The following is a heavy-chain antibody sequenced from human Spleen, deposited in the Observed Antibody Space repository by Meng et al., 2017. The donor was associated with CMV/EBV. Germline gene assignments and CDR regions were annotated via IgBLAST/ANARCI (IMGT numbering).Heavy chain of an antibody. D-gene: IGHD3-10*01. Sequence: SETLSLTCTVSGGSISSSSYYWGWIRQPPGKGLEWIGSIYYSGSTYYNPSLKSRVTISVDTSKNQFSLKLSSVTAADTAVYYCARVKGLVRSAGAFDIWGQGTMVTVSS. CDR2: IYYSGST. J-gene: IGHJ3*02. CDR1: GGSISSSSYY. CDR3: ARVKGLVRSAGAFDI. V-gene: IGHV4-39*07.